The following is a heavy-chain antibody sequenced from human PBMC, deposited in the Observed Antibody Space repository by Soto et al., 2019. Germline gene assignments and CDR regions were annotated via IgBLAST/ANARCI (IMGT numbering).Heavy chain of an antibody. CDR2: IIPICGTT. J-gene: IGHJ6*03. D-gene: IGHD5-12*01. Sequence: ASVKVSCKASGGTFSSYAISWVRQAPGQGLEWMGWIIPICGTTNYAQKFQGRVTVTTDTSTRTVYMELSSLRSDDTALYYCARESGGATATLDYYYFYMDVWGKGTTVTVSS. V-gene: IGHV1-69*05. CDR3: ARESGGATATLDYYYFYMDV. CDR1: GGTFSSYA.